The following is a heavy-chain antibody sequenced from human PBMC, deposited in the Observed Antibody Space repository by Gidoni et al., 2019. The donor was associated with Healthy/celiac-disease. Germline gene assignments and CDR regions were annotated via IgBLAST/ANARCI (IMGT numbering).Heavy chain of an antibody. V-gene: IGHV1-18*01. CDR1: GYTFTSYG. J-gene: IGHJ4*02. CDR2: ISAYNGNT. D-gene: IGHD5-12*01. CDR3: ARDLGYSGYDYMGYFDY. Sequence: QVQLVQSGAEVKKPGASVKVSCKASGYTFTSYGISWVRQAPGQGLEWMGGISAYNGNTNYAQKHQGRVTMTTDTTTSTAYMELRSLRSDDAAVYYCARDLGYSGYDYMGYFDYWGQGTLVTVSS.